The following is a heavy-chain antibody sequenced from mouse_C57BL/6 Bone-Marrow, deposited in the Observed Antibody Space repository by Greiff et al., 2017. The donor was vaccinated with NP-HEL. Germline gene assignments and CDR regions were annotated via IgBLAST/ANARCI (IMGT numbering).Heavy chain of an antibody. J-gene: IGHJ2*01. D-gene: IGHD2-2*01. Sequence: EVKVEESGGGLVQPGGSMKLSCVASGFTFSNYWMNWVRQSPEKGLEWVAQIRLKSDNYATHYAESVKGRFTISRDDSKSSVYLQMNNLRAEDTGIYYCTGENLWLRRDYWGQGTTLTVSS. V-gene: IGHV6-3*01. CDR1: GFTFSNYW. CDR2: IRLKSDNYAT. CDR3: TGENLWLRRDY.